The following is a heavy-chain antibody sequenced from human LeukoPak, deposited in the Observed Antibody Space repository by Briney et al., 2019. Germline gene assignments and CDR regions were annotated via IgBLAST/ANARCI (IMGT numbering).Heavy chain of an antibody. J-gene: IGHJ4*02. Sequence: SVNVSCKASGFTFTSSAMQWVRQARGQRLEWIGWIVVGSGNTNYAQKFQERVTITRDMSTSTAYMELSSLRSEDTAVYYCAAGWVCSGGSCYYYFDYWGQGTLVTVSS. CDR2: IVVGSGNT. D-gene: IGHD2-15*01. V-gene: IGHV1-58*02. CDR3: AAGWVCSGGSCYYYFDY. CDR1: GFTFTSSA.